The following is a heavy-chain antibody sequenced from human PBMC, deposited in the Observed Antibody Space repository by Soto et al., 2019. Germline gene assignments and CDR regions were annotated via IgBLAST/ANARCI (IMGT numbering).Heavy chain of an antibody. J-gene: IGHJ5*02. CDR2: IIPIFGTA. CDR3: ARSSGGVFGIIIEGSNWFAP. Sequence: GASVKVSCKASGGTFSSYAISWVRQAPGQGLEWMGGIIPIFGTANYAQKFQGRVTITADESTSTVYMELRSLRSEDTAIYYCARSSGGVFGIIIEGSNWFAPWGQGTLVTVSS. V-gene: IGHV1-69*13. D-gene: IGHD3-3*01. CDR1: GGTFSSYA.